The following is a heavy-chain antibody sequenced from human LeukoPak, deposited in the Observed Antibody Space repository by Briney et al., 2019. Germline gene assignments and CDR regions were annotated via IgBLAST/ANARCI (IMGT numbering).Heavy chain of an antibody. CDR1: GGSISSYY. J-gene: IGHJ3*02. CDR3: ARRQLLLSAFDI. D-gene: IGHD2-15*01. CDR2: IYYSGST. Sequence: SETVSLTCTVSGGSISSYYWSWIRQPPGKGLEWIGYIYYSGSTNYNPSLKSRVTISVDTSKNQFSLKLSSVTAADTAVYYCARRQLLLSAFDIWGQGTMVTVSS. V-gene: IGHV4-59*08.